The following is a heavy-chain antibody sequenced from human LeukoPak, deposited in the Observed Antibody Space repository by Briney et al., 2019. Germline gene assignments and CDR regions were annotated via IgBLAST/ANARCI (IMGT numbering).Heavy chain of an antibody. CDR1: GYTFTGYY. D-gene: IGHD6-13*01. V-gene: IGHV1-2*06. J-gene: IGHJ4*02. CDR2: INPNSGGT. Sequence: SVKVSCKASGYTFTGYYMHWVRQAPGQGLDWMGLINPNSGGTNYAQKFQGRVTMTRDTSISTAYMELSRLRSDGTAVYYCARMLGAGTVLVYWGQGTLVTVSS. CDR3: ARMLGAGTVLVY.